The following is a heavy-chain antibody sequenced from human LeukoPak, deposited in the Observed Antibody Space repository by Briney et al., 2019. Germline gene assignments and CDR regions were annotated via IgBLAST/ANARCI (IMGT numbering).Heavy chain of an antibody. CDR2: ISSSSSYI. Sequence: GGSLRLSCAASGFTFSSYAMSWVRQAPGKGLEWVSSISSSSSYIYYADSVKGRFTISRDNAKNSLYLQMNNLRAEDTAVYYCTRDATQYLRYGYFDSWGQGILVTVSS. V-gene: IGHV3-21*01. D-gene: IGHD2/OR15-2a*01. J-gene: IGHJ4*02. CDR1: GFTFSSYA. CDR3: TRDATQYLRYGYFDS.